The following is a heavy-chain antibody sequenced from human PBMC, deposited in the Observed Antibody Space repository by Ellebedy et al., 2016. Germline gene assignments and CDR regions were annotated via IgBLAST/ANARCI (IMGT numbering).Heavy chain of an antibody. V-gene: IGHV3-33*01. D-gene: IGHD1-26*01. CDR2: VWYDENNK. CDR1: GFIFSNYG. CDR3: ARDGSYSALPVDY. J-gene: IGHJ4*02. Sequence: GESLKISCAASGFIFSNYGMHWVRQAPGKGLEWVAVVWYDENNKDYADSVKGRFTISRDNSKNTLYLQMNSLRAEDTAVYYCARDGSYSALPVDYWGQGTLVTVSS.